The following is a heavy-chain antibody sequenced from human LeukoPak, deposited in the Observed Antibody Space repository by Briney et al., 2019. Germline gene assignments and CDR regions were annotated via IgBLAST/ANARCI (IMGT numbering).Heavy chain of an antibody. CDR2: FDPEDGET. J-gene: IGHJ4*02. CDR1: GYTLTELS. D-gene: IGHD3-10*01. Sequence: ASVKVSCKVSGYTLTELSMHWVRQAPGKGLEWMGGFDPEDGETIYAQKFQGRVTMTRDTSTSTVYMELGSLRSEDTAVYYCAAGYGSGSPPFDYWGQGTLVTVSS. CDR3: AAGYGSGSPPFDY. V-gene: IGHV1-24*01.